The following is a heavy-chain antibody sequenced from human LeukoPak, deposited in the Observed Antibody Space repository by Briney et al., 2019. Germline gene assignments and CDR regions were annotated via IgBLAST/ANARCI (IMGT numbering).Heavy chain of an antibody. Sequence: PSETLSLTCTVSGVSISSYYWSWIRQPAGKGLEWIGRIYTSGSTNYNPSLKSRVTMSVDTSKNQFSLKLSSVTAADTAVYYCARGYLYSSGHNWFDPWGQGTLVTVSS. D-gene: IGHD6-19*01. V-gene: IGHV4-4*07. CDR2: IYTSGST. CDR3: ARGYLYSSGHNWFDP. J-gene: IGHJ5*02. CDR1: GVSISSYY.